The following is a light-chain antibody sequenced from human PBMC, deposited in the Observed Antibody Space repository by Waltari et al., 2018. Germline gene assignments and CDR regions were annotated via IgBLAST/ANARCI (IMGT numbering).Light chain of an antibody. CDR2: AAS. V-gene: IGKV1-9*01. CDR1: QDISSY. Sequence: IQLTQSPSSLSASVGDRVTITCRASQDISSYLAWYQQKPGKAPKLLIYAASTLQSGVPSRFSGSGSRTDFTLTISSLQPEDFATYFCQQLYSFPLTFGGGTKVEIK. CDR3: QQLYSFPLT. J-gene: IGKJ4*01.